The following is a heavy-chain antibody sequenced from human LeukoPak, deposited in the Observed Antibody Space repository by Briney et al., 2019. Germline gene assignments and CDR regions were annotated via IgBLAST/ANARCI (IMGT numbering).Heavy chain of an antibody. Sequence: GGSLRLSCAASGFNFSSYSMNWVRQAPGKGLEWVSSISSSSSYIYYADSVKGRFTISRDNAKNSLYLQMNSLRAEDTAVYYCARDRRWDGYVRPPNAPNDYWGQGTLVTVSS. CDR2: ISSSSSYI. D-gene: IGHD5-18*01. CDR3: ARDRRWDGYVRPPNAPNDY. V-gene: IGHV3-21*01. CDR1: GFNFSSYS. J-gene: IGHJ4*02.